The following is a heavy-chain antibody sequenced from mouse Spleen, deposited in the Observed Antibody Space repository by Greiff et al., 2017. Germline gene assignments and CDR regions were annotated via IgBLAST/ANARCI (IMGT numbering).Heavy chain of an antibody. J-gene: IGHJ4*01. CDR3: ARDGYEGAMDY. CDR2: INPNNGGT. V-gene: IGHV1-26*01. CDR1: GYTFTDYY. Sequence: EVQLQQSGPELVKPGASVKISCKASGYTFTDYYMNWVKQSHGKSLEWIGDINPNNGGTSYNQKFKGKATLTVDKSSSTAYMELRSLTSEDSAVYYCARDGYEGAMDYWGQGTSVTVSS. D-gene: IGHD2-3*01.